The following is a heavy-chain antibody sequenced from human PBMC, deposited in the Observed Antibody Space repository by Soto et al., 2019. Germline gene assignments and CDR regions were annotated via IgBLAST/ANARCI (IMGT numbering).Heavy chain of an antibody. CDR3: AGGGGGDFWRGNRNWFDP. V-gene: IGHV1-69*01. Sequence: QVQLVQSGAEVKKPGSSVKVSCKASGGTFSSYAISWVRQAPGQGLEWMGGIIPIFGTANYAQKFQGRVTITADESPSTAYMELSSLRSEDTAVYYCAGGGGGDFWRGNRNWFDPWGQGTLVTVSS. D-gene: IGHD3-3*01. CDR2: IIPIFGTA. CDR1: GGTFSSYA. J-gene: IGHJ5*02.